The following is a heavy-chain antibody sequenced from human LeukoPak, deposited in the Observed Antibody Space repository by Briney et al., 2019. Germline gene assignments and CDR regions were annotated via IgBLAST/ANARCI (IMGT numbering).Heavy chain of an antibody. CDR3: AGSIRRFLEWPTEYYFDY. J-gene: IGHJ4*02. CDR1: GYTFTGYY. Sequence: ASVKVSCKASGYTFTGYYMHWVRQAPGQGLERMGWINPNSGGTNYAQKFQGRVTMTRDTSISTAYMELSRLRSDDTAVYYCAGSIRRFLEWPTEYYFDYWGQGTLVTVSS. D-gene: IGHD3-3*01. CDR2: INPNSGGT. V-gene: IGHV1-2*02.